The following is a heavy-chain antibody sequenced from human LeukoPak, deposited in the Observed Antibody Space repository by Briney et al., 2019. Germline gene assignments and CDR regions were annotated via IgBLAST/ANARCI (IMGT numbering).Heavy chain of an antibody. CDR2: IYYSGST. J-gene: IGHJ6*02. Sequence: SEALSLTCTVPGGSISSYYWSWIRQPPGKGLEWIGYIYYSGSTNYNPSLKSRVTISVDTSKNQFSLKLSSVTAEDTAVYYCARQSIAARAYYYYGMDVWGQGTTVTVSS. V-gene: IGHV4-59*01. CDR3: ARQSIAARAYYYYGMDV. D-gene: IGHD6-6*01. CDR1: GGSISSYY.